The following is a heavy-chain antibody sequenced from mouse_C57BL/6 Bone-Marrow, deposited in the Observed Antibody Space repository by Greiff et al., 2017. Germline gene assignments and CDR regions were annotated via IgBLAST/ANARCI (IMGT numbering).Heavy chain of an antibody. CDR3: AKYDYERYFDV. CDR1: GYAFSSSW. J-gene: IGHJ1*03. D-gene: IGHD2-4*01. Sequence: QLQLKESGPELVKPGASVKISCTASGYAFSSSWMNWVKPRPGKGLEWIGLIYPGDGDPNYNGKFKGKATLTADKSSSTAYMQLSSLTSEDSAVYFCAKYDYERYFDVWGTGTTVTVSS. CDR2: IYPGDGDP. V-gene: IGHV1-82*01.